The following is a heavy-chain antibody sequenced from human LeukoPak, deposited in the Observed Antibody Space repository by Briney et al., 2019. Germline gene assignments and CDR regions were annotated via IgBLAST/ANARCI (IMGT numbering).Heavy chain of an antibody. CDR1: GFIFSSYW. D-gene: IGHD3-16*01. J-gene: IGHJ4*02. CDR3: ARVRGDYYPDY. Sequence: GGSLRLSCAASGFIFSSYWMTWVRQAPGKGLGWVANIKQAGSENSYVDSVKGRFTISRDNAKNSLYLQINSLRAEDTAVYYCARVRGDYYPDYWGQGTLVTVSS. CDR2: IKQAGSEN. V-gene: IGHV3-7*01.